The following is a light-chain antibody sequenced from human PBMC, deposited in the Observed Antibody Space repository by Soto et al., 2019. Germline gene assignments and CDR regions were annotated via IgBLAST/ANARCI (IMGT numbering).Light chain of an antibody. V-gene: IGKV1-33*01. CDR1: QNINNY. J-gene: IGKJ5*01. CDR3: QQYENLPT. CDR2: DAS. Sequence: TQIPRCPSSFSSSVRERLTVNCQASQNINNYLNWYQQKPGRAPKLLIYDASNLEAGVPSRFRGSGSGTDFTFTISRLQPEDIATYYCQQYENLPTFGQGTRLEIK.